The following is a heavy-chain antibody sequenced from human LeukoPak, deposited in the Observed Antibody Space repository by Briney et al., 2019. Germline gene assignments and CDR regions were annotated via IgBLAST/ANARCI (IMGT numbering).Heavy chain of an antibody. CDR2: ISTSGST. Sequence: SETLSLTCAVSAASIRNYYCSWIRQAPGKGLEWIGYISTSGSTNYNPSLKSRVSISLDTSKNRFSLNLNFVTAADTAVYYCASPRSGYRYTFDYWGQGALVTVSS. D-gene: IGHD3-22*01. CDR3: ASPRSGYRYTFDY. J-gene: IGHJ4*02. CDR1: AASIRNYY. V-gene: IGHV4-4*09.